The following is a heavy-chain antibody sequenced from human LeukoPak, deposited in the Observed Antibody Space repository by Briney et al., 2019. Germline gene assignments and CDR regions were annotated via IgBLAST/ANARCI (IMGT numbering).Heavy chain of an antibody. CDR3: ARQDGRALYYFDY. CDR1: GYSFSNSW. CDR2: IYPADSDT. Sequence: GESLRISCKGSGYSFSNSWIAWVRQMPGKGLEWMGIIYPADSDTRYSPSFQGQVTISADKSTSTAYLQWSSLKASDTVMYYCARQDGRALYYFDYWGQGTLVTVSS. J-gene: IGHJ4*02. D-gene: IGHD5-24*01. V-gene: IGHV5-51*01.